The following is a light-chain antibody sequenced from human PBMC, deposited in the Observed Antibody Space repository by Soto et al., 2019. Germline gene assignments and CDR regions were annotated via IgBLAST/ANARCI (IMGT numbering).Light chain of an antibody. Sequence: EIVMTQSPATLSVSPGERATLSCRASQSVSSNLAWYQQKPGQAPRLLVYGASTRATGIPARFSGSGSGTEFILTISSLQSEDFAVYYCQQYKDWPLTFGGGTKVDIK. J-gene: IGKJ4*01. CDR1: QSVSSN. V-gene: IGKV3-15*01. CDR3: QQYKDWPLT. CDR2: GAS.